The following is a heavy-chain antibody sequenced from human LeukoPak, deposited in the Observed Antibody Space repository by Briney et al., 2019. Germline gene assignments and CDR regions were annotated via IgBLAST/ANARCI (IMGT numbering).Heavy chain of an antibody. Sequence: SETLSLTCTVSGGSISSYYWSWIRQPAGKGLEWIGRIYTSGSTNYNPSLKSRVTMSVDTSKNQFSLKLSSVTAADTAVYYCAREAPEIAVAGTGYDHWGQGTLVTVSS. CDR1: GGSISSYY. J-gene: IGHJ4*02. D-gene: IGHD6-19*01. CDR3: AREAPEIAVAGTGYDH. V-gene: IGHV4-4*07. CDR2: IYTSGST.